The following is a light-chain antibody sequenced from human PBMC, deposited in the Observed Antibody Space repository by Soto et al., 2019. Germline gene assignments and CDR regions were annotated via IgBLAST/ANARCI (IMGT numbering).Light chain of an antibody. CDR3: SSYTSSNSPVV. J-gene: IGLJ2*01. CDR2: DVS. V-gene: IGLV2-14*01. CDR1: SSDVGGYNY. Sequence: QSALTQPASVSGSPGQSITISCTGTSSDVGGYNYVSWYQQHPGKAPKLMIYDVSNQPSGVSNRFSGSKSGNTASLTISGLQAEDEADYYCSSYTSSNSPVVFGGGTKVTVL.